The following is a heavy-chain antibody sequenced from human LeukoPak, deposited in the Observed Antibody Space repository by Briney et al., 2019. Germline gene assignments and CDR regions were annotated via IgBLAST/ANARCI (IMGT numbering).Heavy chain of an antibody. CDR3: AREEYYYYYMDV. V-gene: IGHV1-46*01. J-gene: IGHJ6*03. Sequence: ASVKVSCKASGYTFTSYYMHWVQQALGQGLEWMGIINPSGGSTSYAQKFQGRVTMTRDMSTSTVYMELSSLRSEDTAVYYCAREEYYYYYMDVWGKGTTVTVSS. CDR2: INPSGGST. CDR1: GYTFTSYY.